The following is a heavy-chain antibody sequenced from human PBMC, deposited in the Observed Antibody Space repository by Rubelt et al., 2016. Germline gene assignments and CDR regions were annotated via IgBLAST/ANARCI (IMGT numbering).Heavy chain of an antibody. D-gene: IGHD4-11*01. CDR2: ISYDGSNK. Sequence: QVQLVESGGGLVKPGGSLRLSCAASGFTFSDYYMSWIRQAPGKGLEWVAVISYDGSNKYYADSVKGRFTISRDNSKNTLSLQMNSLRAEDTAVYYCARAGVTTADAFDIWGQGTMVTVSS. CDR3: ARAGVTTADAFDI. CDR1: GFTFSDYY. V-gene: IGHV3-30*03. J-gene: IGHJ3*02.